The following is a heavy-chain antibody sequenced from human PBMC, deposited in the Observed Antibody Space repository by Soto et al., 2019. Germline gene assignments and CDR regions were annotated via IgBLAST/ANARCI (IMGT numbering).Heavy chain of an antibody. Sequence: QVQLQESGPGLVKPSETLSLTCTVSGGSISSYYWSWIRQPPGKGLEWIGYIYYSGSTNYNPSLNGRVPIPVYTSKSHFSLQLSSVTPADPALYYCVSHIDTAIDYYYYYRMDLWAQATTVTVSS. J-gene: IGHJ6*02. D-gene: IGHD5-18*01. CDR3: VSHIDTAIDYYYYYRMDL. CDR2: IYYSGST. CDR1: GGSISSYY. V-gene: IGHV4-59*08.